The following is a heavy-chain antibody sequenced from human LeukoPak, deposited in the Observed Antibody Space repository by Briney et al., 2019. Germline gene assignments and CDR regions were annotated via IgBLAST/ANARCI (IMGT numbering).Heavy chain of an antibody. Sequence: GGSLRLSCAASGFTFSSYSMNWVRQAPGKGLEWVSSISSSSSYIYYADSVKGRFTISRDNAKNSLYLQMNSLRAEDTAVYYFAREARATLAAAGTIDYWGQGTLVTVSS. D-gene: IGHD6-13*01. CDR1: GFTFSSYS. V-gene: IGHV3-21*01. CDR2: ISSSSSYI. J-gene: IGHJ4*02. CDR3: AREARATLAAAGTIDY.